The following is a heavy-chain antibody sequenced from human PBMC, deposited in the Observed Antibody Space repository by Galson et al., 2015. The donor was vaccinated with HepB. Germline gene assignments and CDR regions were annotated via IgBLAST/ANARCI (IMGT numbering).Heavy chain of an antibody. CDR3: VKSHDRDQLVGRLNDY. CDR1: GFTFSSYA. V-gene: IGHV3-23*01. Sequence: SLRLSCAASGFTFSSYAMSWVRQAPGKGLEWVSTISGSGGSTYYADSVKGRFTISRDNSKNTLYLQMNSRRAEDTAVYYCVKSHDRDQLVGRLNDYWGQGTLVTVSS. CDR2: ISGSGGST. J-gene: IGHJ4*02. D-gene: IGHD6-6*01.